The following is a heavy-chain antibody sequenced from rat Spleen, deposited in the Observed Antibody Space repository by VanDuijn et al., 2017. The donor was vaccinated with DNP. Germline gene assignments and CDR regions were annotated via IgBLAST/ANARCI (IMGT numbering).Heavy chain of an antibody. CDR2: ISSGGST. Sequence: QVQLKESGPGLVQPSQTLSLTCTVSGFLLTSYGVSWVRQPPGKGLEWIAAISSGGSTYYNSALKSRLSISRDTSKSQVFLKMNSLQTEDTAIYFCTRDRDYGYNSYAMDAWGQGTSVTVSS. D-gene: IGHD1-9*01. V-gene: IGHV2S12*01. J-gene: IGHJ4*01. CDR3: TRDRDYGYNSYAMDA. CDR1: GFLLTSYG.